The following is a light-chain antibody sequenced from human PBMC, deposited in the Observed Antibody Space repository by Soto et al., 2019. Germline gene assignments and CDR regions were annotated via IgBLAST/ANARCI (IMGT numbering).Light chain of an antibody. Sequence: DIQMTQSPSSLSASVGDRVTITCRASQSISSYLNWYQQKPGKAPKLLIYAASSLQSGVPSRFSGSGSATDFTLTISILQPEDFATYYCQQSYSTPLTFGGGTKVEIK. V-gene: IGKV1-39*01. J-gene: IGKJ4*01. CDR1: QSISSY. CDR3: QQSYSTPLT. CDR2: AAS.